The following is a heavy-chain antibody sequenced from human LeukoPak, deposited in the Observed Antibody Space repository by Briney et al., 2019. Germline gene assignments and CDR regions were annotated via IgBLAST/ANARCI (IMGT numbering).Heavy chain of an antibody. V-gene: IGHV1-2*02. J-gene: IGHJ4*02. Sequence: GASVKVSCKASGYTFTGYYMHWVRQAPGQGLEWMGWISPNSGGTNYAQKFQGRVTMTRDTSISTAYMELSRLRSDDTAVYYCAGVRDSSGYFNYWGQGTLVTVSS. D-gene: IGHD3-22*01. CDR1: GYTFTGYY. CDR3: AGVRDSSGYFNY. CDR2: ISPNSGGT.